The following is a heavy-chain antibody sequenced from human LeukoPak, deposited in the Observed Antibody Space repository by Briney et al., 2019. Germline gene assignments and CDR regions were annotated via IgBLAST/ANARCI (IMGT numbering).Heavy chain of an antibody. D-gene: IGHD6-19*01. J-gene: IGHJ6*02. Sequence: GGSLRLSCAASGFTFSSYAMNWVRQAPGKGLEWVAVISYDGTNKYYADSVEGRVTISRDNSKNTLYLQMNSLRAEDTAVYYCAKAKPEAGDYYYYGMDVWGQGTTVTVSS. CDR3: AKAKPEAGDYYYYGMDV. V-gene: IGHV3-30*18. CDR2: ISYDGTNK. CDR1: GFTFSSYA.